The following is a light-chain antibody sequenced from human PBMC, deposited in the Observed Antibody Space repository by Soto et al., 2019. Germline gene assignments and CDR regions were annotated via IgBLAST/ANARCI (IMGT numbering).Light chain of an antibody. CDR3: CSYASSNSV. V-gene: IGLV2-23*01. CDR1: NSDVGSYNL. Sequence: QSVLTQPASVSGSPGQSITISCTGTNSDVGSYNLVSWYQHHPGKAPKLMIYEGTKRPSGVSNRFSGSKSGNTASLTISGLQAEDEADYYCCSYASSNSVFGTGTKLTVL. CDR2: EGT. J-gene: IGLJ1*01.